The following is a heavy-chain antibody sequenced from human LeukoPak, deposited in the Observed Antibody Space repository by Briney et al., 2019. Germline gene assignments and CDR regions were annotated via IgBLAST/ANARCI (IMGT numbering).Heavy chain of an antibody. CDR1: GFTFSSYS. CDR2: IYYSGST. Sequence: TGGSLRLSCAASGFTFSSYSMNWVRQAPGKGLEWIGSIYYSGSTYYNPSLKSRVTISVDTSKNQFSLKLSSVTAADTAVYYCARDVEVTILGGIFDYWGQGTLVTVSS. D-gene: IGHD3-9*01. CDR3: ARDVEVTILGGIFDY. V-gene: IGHV4-39*07. J-gene: IGHJ4*02.